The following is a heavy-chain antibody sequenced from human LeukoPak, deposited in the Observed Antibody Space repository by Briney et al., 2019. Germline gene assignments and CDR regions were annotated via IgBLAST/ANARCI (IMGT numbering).Heavy chain of an antibody. Sequence: SETLSLTCTVSGGSISSYYWSWIRQPPGKGLEWIGYIYYSGSTNYNPSLKSRVTISVDTSKNQFSLKLSSATAADTAVYYCASSAAGYFQHWGQGTLVTVSS. CDR2: IYYSGST. CDR1: GGSISSYY. CDR3: ASSAAGYFQH. D-gene: IGHD6-13*01. V-gene: IGHV4-59*01. J-gene: IGHJ1*01.